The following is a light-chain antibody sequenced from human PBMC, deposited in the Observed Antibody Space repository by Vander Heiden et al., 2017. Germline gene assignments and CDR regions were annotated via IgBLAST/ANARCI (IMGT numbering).Light chain of an antibody. CDR3: QQYYSTALT. CDR2: WAS. CDR1: QSVLYSSNNKNY. Sequence: DIVMTQSPDSLAVSLGERATINCKSSQSVLYSSNNKNYLAWYQQKPGQPPKLLIYWASTRESGVPDRFSGSGSGTDFTLTISSLQAEDVAVYYCQQYYSTALTFGGGPKVEIK. J-gene: IGKJ4*01. V-gene: IGKV4-1*01.